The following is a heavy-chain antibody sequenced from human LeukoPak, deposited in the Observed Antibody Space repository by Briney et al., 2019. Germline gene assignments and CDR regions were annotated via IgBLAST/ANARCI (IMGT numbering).Heavy chain of an antibody. V-gene: IGHV1-69*13. CDR1: GGTFSIYA. D-gene: IGHD5-12*01. Sequence: SVTVSFTASGGTFSIYAISLVRQAPAQGLEWMGGIIPIFGTANYAQKYQGRVTITADESTSTAYMELSSLRSEDTAVYYCARDPRYSGYDAEPTGFDYWGQGTLVTVSS. J-gene: IGHJ4*02. CDR3: ARDPRYSGYDAEPTGFDY. CDR2: IIPIFGTA.